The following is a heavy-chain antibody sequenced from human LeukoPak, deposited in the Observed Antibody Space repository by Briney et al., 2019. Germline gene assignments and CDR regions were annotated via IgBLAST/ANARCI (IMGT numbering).Heavy chain of an antibody. CDR3: ATPLTGLHY. CDR2: ISGSGGST. CDR1: GFTLSSYA. J-gene: IGHJ4*02. Sequence: PGGSLRLSCAASGFTLSSYAMSWVRQAPGKGLEWVSAISGSGGSTYYADSVKGRFTVSRDGAKNMVYLQMNSLRADDTAIYYCATPLTGLHYWGQGTQVIVSS. D-gene: IGHD1-14*01. V-gene: IGHV3-23*01.